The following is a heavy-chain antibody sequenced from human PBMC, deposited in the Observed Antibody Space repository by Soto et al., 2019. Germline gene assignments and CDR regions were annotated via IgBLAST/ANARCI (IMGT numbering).Heavy chain of an antibody. Sequence: PSETLSLTCTVSGGSISIYYWSWIRHFPGKGLEWIGYINDNGNTNYNPSLRSRVTISRDTSKNQFSLKLSSVSAADTAIYYCGKYDGTVYYCDYGGRGTLAPVPS. V-gene: IGHV4-59*01. J-gene: IGHJ4*02. CDR3: GKYDGTVYYCDY. D-gene: IGHD3-22*01. CDR1: GGSISIYY. CDR2: INDNGNT.